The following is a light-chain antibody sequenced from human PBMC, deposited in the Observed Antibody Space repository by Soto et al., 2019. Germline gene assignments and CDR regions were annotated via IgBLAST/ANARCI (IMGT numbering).Light chain of an antibody. Sequence: EIVMTQSPATLSVSPGEMATLSCRASQSVSSDLAWYQQKPGQAPRLLIYGASTRATGIPDRFSGSGSGTEFTLTISSLQSEDFAVYYCQQYNNWPPWTFGQGTKVDIK. CDR3: QQYNNWPPWT. CDR2: GAS. CDR1: QSVSSD. V-gene: IGKV3-15*01. J-gene: IGKJ1*01.